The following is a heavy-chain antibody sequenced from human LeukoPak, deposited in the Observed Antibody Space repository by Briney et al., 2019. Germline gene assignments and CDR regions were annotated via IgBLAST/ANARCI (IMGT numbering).Heavy chain of an antibody. CDR1: GYTFTGYY. CDR2: INPNSGGT. V-gene: IGHV1-2*02. J-gene: IGHJ4*02. D-gene: IGHD3-22*01. Sequence: GASVKVSCKASGYTFTGYYMHWVRQAPGHGLEWMGWINPNSGGTNYAQKFQGRVTMTRDTSISTAYMELSRLRSDDTAVYYCARSDYYDSSGYFDWGQGTLVTVSS. CDR3: ARSDYYDSSGYFD.